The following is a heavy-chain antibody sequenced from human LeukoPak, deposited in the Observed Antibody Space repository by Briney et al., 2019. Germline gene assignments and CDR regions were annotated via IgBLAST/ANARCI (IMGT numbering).Heavy chain of an antibody. V-gene: IGHV4-4*07. J-gene: IGHJ3*02. CDR3: ARDIVVVPAAPSDAFDI. CDR1: SGSISSYY. D-gene: IGHD2-2*01. CDR2: IYTSGST. Sequence: SETLSLTCTVSSGSISSYYWSWIRQPAGKGLEWIGRIYTSGSTNYNPSLKSRVTMSVDTSKNQFSLKLSSVTAADTAVYYCARDIVVVPAAPSDAFDIWGQGTMVTVSS.